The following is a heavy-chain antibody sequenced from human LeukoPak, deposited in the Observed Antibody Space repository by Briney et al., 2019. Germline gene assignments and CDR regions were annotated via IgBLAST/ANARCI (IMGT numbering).Heavy chain of an antibody. J-gene: IGHJ4*02. CDR2: INHSGST. V-gene: IGHV4-34*01. CDR3: ARGGREVDY. D-gene: IGHD1-26*01. CDR1: GGSFSRYY. Sequence: PSETLSLTCAVYGGSFSRYYWSWIRQPPGKGLEWIGEINHSGSTNYNPSLKSRVTISVDTSKNQFSLKLSSVTAADTAVYYCARGGREVDYWGQGTLVTVSS.